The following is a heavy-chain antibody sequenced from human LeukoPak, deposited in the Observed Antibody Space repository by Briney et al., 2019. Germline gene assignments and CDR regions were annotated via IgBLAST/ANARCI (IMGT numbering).Heavy chain of an antibody. CDR3: GRGGDFVGVGAATDFDY. CDR1: GYTFTSYG. V-gene: IGHV1-18*01. CDR2: ISAYNGNT. J-gene: IGHJ4*02. D-gene: IGHD2-15*01. Sequence: ASVKVSCKASGYTFTSYGISWARQAPGQGLEWMGWISAYNGNTNYAQKLQGRVTMTTDTSTSTAYMELRSLSSENGAVFYCGRGGDFVGVGAATDFDYWGREPLVTVPS.